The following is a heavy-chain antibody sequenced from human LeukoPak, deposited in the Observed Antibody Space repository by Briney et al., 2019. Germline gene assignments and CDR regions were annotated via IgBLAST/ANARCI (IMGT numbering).Heavy chain of an antibody. CDR1: GGSISSSNW. Sequence: PSGTLSLTCAVSGGSISSSNWWSWVRQPPGKGLEWIGEIYHSGSTNYNPSLKSRVTISVDKSKNQFSLKLSSVTAADTAVYYCARDTGAATNYFDYWGQGTLVTVSS. CDR3: ARDTGAATNYFDY. V-gene: IGHV4-4*02. CDR2: IYHSGST. J-gene: IGHJ4*02. D-gene: IGHD2-15*01.